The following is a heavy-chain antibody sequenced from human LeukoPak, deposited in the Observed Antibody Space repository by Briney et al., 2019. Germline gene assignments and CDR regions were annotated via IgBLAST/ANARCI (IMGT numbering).Heavy chain of an antibody. D-gene: IGHD6-19*01. CDR3: AKVPHWYSSGWPLDY. Sequence: GGSLRLSCAASGFTFSSYGMHWVRQAPGKGLEWVVVISYDGSNKYYADSVKGRFTISRDNSKNTLYLQMNSLRAEDTAVYYCAKVPHWYSSGWPLDYWGQGTLVTVSS. CDR1: GFTFSSYG. V-gene: IGHV3-30*18. J-gene: IGHJ4*02. CDR2: ISYDGSNK.